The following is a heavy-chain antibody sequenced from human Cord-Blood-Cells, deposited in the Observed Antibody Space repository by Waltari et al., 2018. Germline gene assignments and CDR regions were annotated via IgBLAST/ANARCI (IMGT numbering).Heavy chain of an antibody. CDR3: ALTPTGDPAFDI. Sequence: QVQLVQSGAEVKKPGASVKVSCKASGYTFTSYYINWVRQATGQGLEWMGWMNRNSGNTGDAQKFQGRVTMTRNTSIRTAYMELSSLRSEDTAVYYCALTPTGDPAFDIWGQGTMVTVSS. CDR1: GYTFTSYY. V-gene: IGHV1-8*01. J-gene: IGHJ3*02. D-gene: IGHD7-27*01. CDR2: MNRNSGNT.